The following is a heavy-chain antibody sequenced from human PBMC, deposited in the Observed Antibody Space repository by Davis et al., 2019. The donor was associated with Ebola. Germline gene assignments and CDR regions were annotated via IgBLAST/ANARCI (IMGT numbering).Heavy chain of an antibody. CDR3: ARGRIAARSPCDF. Sequence: PSETLSLTCAVYGGSFSGYYLSWIRQPPGKRLEWIGEIIYDGSTTSTNYSPSLKSRVTISADTSKNQFSLKLTSVTAADRAVYYCARGRIAARSPCDFWGQGILVTVSS. J-gene: IGHJ4*02. CDR2: IIYDGSTTST. CDR1: GGSFSGYY. D-gene: IGHD6-6*01. V-gene: IGHV4-34*01.